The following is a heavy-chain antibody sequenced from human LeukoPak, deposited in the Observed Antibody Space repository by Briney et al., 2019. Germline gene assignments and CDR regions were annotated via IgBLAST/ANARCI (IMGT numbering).Heavy chain of an antibody. J-gene: IGHJ4*02. CDR1: GGSFSSYY. CDR3: ARYVLRYFDWLDY. V-gene: IGHV4-39*01. D-gene: IGHD3-9*01. Sequence: SETLSLTCAVYGGSFSSYYWGWIRQPPGKGLEWIGSIYYSGSTYYNPSLKSRVTISVDTSKNQFSLKLSSVTAADTAVYYCARYVLRYFDWLDYWGQGTLVTVSS. CDR2: IYYSGST.